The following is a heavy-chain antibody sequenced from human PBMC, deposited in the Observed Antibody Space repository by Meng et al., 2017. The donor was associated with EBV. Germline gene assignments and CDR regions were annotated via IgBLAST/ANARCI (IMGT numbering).Heavy chain of an antibody. D-gene: IGHD3-10*01. Sequence: GQLGRFVAEGEKPWSSVRVSCKTSGGPFRYYAIRWVRQAPGQGLEWLGGFLPRLGAPNYAQKFHGRVKITADESTSTHYMDRSSLRSEDTAIYYCASESGRGYTPDYWGQGTLVTVSS. CDR3: ASESGRGYTPDY. CDR1: GGPFRYYA. V-gene: IGHV1-69*01. J-gene: IGHJ4*02. CDR2: FLPRLGAP.